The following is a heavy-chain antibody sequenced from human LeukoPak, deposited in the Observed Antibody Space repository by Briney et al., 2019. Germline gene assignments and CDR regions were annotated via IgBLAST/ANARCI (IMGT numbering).Heavy chain of an antibody. CDR2: ISSSSSYI. V-gene: IGHV3-21*01. CDR3: ATQSGAYCSSTSCSY. Sequence: PGGSLRLSCAASGFNFSTYSMNWVRQAPGKGLEWVSSISSSSSYIYYADSVKGRFTISRDNAKNSLYLQMNSLRAEDTAVYYCATQSGAYCSSTSCSYWGQGTLVTVSS. J-gene: IGHJ4*02. D-gene: IGHD2-2*01. CDR1: GFNFSTYS.